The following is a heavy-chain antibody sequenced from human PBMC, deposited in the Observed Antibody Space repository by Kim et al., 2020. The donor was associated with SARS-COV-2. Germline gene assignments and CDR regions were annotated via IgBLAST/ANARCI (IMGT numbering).Heavy chain of an antibody. Sequence: GRVTISRDDSKNTLYLQMNSLKTEDTAVYYCTTTMAIRYFDWLPELYFDYWGQGTLVTVSS. V-gene: IGHV3-15*01. J-gene: IGHJ4*02. CDR3: TTTMAIRYFDWLPELYFDY. D-gene: IGHD3-9*01.